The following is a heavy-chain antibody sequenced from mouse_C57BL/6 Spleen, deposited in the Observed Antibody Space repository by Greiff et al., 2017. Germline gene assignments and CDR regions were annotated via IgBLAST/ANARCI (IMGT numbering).Heavy chain of an antibody. Sequence: VQLKQSVAELVRPGASVKLSCKASGFNIKNTYMHWVKQRPEQGLEWIGRIDPANGNTKYAPKFPGKATITADTSSNTAYLQLSSLTSEDTAIYYCARSKVYYDGSSSWDYWGQGTTLTVSS. J-gene: IGHJ2*01. CDR3: ARSKVYYDGSSSWDY. V-gene: IGHV14-3*01. CDR2: IDPANGNT. D-gene: IGHD1-1*01. CDR1: GFNIKNTY.